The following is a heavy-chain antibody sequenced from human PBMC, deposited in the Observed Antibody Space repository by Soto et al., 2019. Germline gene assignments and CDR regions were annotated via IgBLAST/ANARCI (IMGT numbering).Heavy chain of an antibody. CDR1: GFTFDDYA. V-gene: IGHV3-9*01. CDR2: ISWNSGSI. Sequence: EVQLVESGGGLVQPGRSLRLSCAASGFTFDDYAMHWVRQAPGKGLEWVSGISWNSGSIGYADSVKGRFTISRDNAKISLYLQMNSLRAEDTALYYCAKGSNLELRDAFDIWGQGTMVTVSS. D-gene: IGHD1-7*01. J-gene: IGHJ3*02. CDR3: AKGSNLELRDAFDI.